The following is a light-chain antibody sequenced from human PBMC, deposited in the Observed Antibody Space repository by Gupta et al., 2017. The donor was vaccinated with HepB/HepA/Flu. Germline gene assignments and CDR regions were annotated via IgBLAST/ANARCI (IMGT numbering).Light chain of an antibody. CDR3: HQSYSIPG. CDR2: AAS. Sequence: DIQMTQPPSSLSASVGDRVPLTRRASQIISRHLNLYQQKPGKAPKPLNYAASSLQSGVPSSVSGSGSETDFTITISSLQPEDFATYYCHQSYSIPGFGPGTKVDIK. J-gene: IGKJ3*01. V-gene: IGKV1-39*01. CDR1: QIISRH.